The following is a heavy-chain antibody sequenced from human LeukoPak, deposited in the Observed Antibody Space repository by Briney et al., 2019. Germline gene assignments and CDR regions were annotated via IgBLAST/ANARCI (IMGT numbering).Heavy chain of an antibody. CDR2: ISAYNGNT. Sequence: GASVKVSCKASGYTFTSYGISWVRQAPGQGLEWMGWISAYNGNTNYAQKLQGRVTMTTDTSTSTAYMELRSLRSDDTAVYYCAGTVDTMVRGVIITPYFDYWGQGTLVTVSS. CDR1: GYTFTSYG. J-gene: IGHJ4*02. D-gene: IGHD3-10*01. CDR3: AGTVDTMVRGVIITPYFDY. V-gene: IGHV1-18*01.